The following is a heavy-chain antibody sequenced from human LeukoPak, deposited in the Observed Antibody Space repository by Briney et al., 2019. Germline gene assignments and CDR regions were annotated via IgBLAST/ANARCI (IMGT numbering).Heavy chain of an antibody. Sequence: PGGALRLSCVTSGFTFSSYAMNWVRQAPGKGLEWVAVISYDGNKKYYSDSVKGRFTISRDTSKNTLYLQMNSLGAEDTAVYYCAKSGLTNYYFFDYWGQGTLVTVSS. CDR1: GFTFSSYA. CDR2: ISYDGNKK. J-gene: IGHJ4*02. CDR3: AKSGLTNYYFFDY. V-gene: IGHV3-30*18. D-gene: IGHD4/OR15-4a*01.